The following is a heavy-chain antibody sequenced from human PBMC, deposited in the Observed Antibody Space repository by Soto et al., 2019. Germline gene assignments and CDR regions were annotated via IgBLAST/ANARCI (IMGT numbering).Heavy chain of an antibody. Sequence: PGGSLRLSCAVSGFTFSSYWMSWVRQAPGRGLEWVATIAHDGSEKFYVDSVKGRFTISRDNTKNSLYLQMNSLRAEDTAVYYCAKDQGSSWYEIDYWGQGT. CDR3: AKDQGSSWYEIDY. V-gene: IGHV3-7*03. CDR1: GFTFSSYW. J-gene: IGHJ4*02. D-gene: IGHD6-13*01. CDR2: IAHDGSEK.